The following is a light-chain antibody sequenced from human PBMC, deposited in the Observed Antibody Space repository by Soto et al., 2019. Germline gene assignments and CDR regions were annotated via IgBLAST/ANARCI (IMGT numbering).Light chain of an antibody. V-gene: IGLV2-8*01. Sequence: QPVLTQPPSASGSPGQSVTISCTGTSSDVGGYNYVSWYQQHPGKAPKLVIYEVNKRPSGVPDRFSGSKSGNTASLTVSGLQAEDEADYYCSSYAGSNNVVFGGGTKVTVL. CDR3: SSYAGSNNVV. J-gene: IGLJ2*01. CDR2: EVN. CDR1: SSDVGGYNY.